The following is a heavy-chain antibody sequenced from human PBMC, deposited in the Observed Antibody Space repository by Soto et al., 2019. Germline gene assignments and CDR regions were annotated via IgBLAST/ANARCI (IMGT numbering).Heavy chain of an antibody. Sequence: ASVKVSCKASGYTFTSYGISWVRQAPGQGLEWMGWISAYNGNTNYVQKLQGRVTMTTDTSTSTACMELRSLRSDDTAVYYCARGEFTIFGVVIPYYFDYWGQGTLVTVSS. CDR3: ARGEFTIFGVVIPYYFDY. J-gene: IGHJ4*02. D-gene: IGHD3-3*01. CDR1: GYTFTSYG. CDR2: ISAYNGNT. V-gene: IGHV1-18*01.